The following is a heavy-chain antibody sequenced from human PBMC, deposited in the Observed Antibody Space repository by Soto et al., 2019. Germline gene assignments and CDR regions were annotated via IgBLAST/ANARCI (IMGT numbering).Heavy chain of an antibody. D-gene: IGHD2-15*01. J-gene: IGHJ5*02. CDR1: GFTFSSYG. CDR2: IWYDGSNK. CDR3: ARDPCWGGSCHINWFDP. Sequence: GGSLRLSCAASGFTFSSYGMHWVRQAPGKGLEWVAVIWYDGSNKYYADSVKGRFTISRDNSKNTLYLQMNSLRAEDTAVYYCARDPCWGGSCHINWFDPWGQGTLVTVSS. V-gene: IGHV3-33*01.